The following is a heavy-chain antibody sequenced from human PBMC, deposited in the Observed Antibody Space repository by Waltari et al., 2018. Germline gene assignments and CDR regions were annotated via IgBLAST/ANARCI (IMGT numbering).Heavy chain of an antibody. J-gene: IGHJ4*02. D-gene: IGHD5-12*01. CDR3: ARGRLLDF. V-gene: IGHV4-34*02. Sequence: QVQLQQWGAGLLRPSETLSLTCAVSGGSFSNYFWSWIRQSPGKGLEWIGEINHREITNYNPSRRSRATISVATSKNQFSLTLDSVTAADTAVYFCARGRLLDFWGQGTLVTVSS. CDR2: INHREIT. CDR1: GGSFSNYF.